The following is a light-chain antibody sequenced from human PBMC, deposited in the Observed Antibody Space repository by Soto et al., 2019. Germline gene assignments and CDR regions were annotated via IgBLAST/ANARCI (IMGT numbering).Light chain of an antibody. V-gene: IGKV3-15*01. J-gene: IGKJ1*01. CDR2: GAS. CDR3: QQYNNWHAWT. CDR1: QSVSSN. Sequence: EIVMTQSPATLSVSPGERATLSCRASQSVSSNLAWYQQKPGQAPRLLMYGASTRATGIPARFSGSGSGTEFTLTIRSLQSEDFAVYYCQQYNNWHAWTFGQGTKVDTK.